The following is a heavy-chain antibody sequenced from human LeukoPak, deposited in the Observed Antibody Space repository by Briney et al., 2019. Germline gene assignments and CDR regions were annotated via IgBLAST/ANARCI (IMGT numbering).Heavy chain of an antibody. CDR1: GFTFSSYA. J-gene: IGHJ6*02. CDR2: ISSGDGST. D-gene: IGHD2-2*01. Sequence: GWSLRLYCAASGFTFSSYAMSWVRQAPGTGLESVSGISSGDGSTCYADSVKGRFTISRDNSKNTLYLQMNSLRAEDTAVYYCAKVMVPEGYYYGMDVWGQGTTVTVSS. CDR3: AKVMVPEGYYYGMDV. V-gene: IGHV3-23*01.